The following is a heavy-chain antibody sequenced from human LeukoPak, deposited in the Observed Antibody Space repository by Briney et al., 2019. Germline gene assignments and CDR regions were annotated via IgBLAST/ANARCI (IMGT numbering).Heavy chain of an antibody. CDR1: GDSVSSNSAT. D-gene: IGHD2-15*01. J-gene: IGHJ6*02. CDR2: TYYRSKWFS. Sequence: SQTLSLTCAISGDSVSSNSATWNWLRQSPSRGLEWLGRTYYRSKWFSDYALAVKSRITINPDTPKNQFSLQLNSVTPEDTAVYYCERARYCRGGSCYYGLDVWGQGTTVAVSS. V-gene: IGHV6-1*01. CDR3: ERARYCRGGSCYYGLDV.